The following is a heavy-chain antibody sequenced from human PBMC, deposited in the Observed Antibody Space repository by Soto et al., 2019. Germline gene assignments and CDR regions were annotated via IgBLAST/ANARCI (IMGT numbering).Heavy chain of an antibody. CDR1: GGSISGFY. Sequence: XXTLSLAFTVSGGSISGFYWRWIRQPPGKGLEWIGYIFYSGNTNYNPSLKSRVTISVDTSKNQFSLKLRSVTAADTAVYYCARDSGYGDPFDYWGQGTLVTVSS. D-gene: IGHD4-17*01. CDR2: IFYSGNT. V-gene: IGHV4-59*01. J-gene: IGHJ4*02. CDR3: ARDSGYGDPFDY.